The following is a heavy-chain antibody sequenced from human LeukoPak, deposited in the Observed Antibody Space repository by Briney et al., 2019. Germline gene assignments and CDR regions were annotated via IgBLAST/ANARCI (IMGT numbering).Heavy chain of an antibody. CDR2: ISGSGGST. V-gene: IGHV3-23*01. J-gene: IGHJ4*02. D-gene: IGHD2-15*01. Sequence: PGGTLRLSCAASGFTFSSYGMSWVRQAPGKGLEWVSAISGSGGSTYYADSVKGRFTISRDNAKNSLYLQMNSLRAEDTAVYYCARGSEFVVVVGATNYYFDYWGQGTLVTVSS. CDR3: ARGSEFVVVVGATNYYFDY. CDR1: GFTFSSYG.